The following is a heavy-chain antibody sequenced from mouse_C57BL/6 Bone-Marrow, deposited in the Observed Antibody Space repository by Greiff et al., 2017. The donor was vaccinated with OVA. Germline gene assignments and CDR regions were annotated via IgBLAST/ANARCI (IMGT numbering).Heavy chain of an antibody. CDR2: IYPRSGNT. J-gene: IGHJ2*01. D-gene: IGHD1-1*01. CDR3: ARWGYGSSYFDY. Sequence: VQLVESGAELARPGASVKLSCKASGYTFTSYGISWVKQRTGQGLEWIGEIYPRSGNTYYNEKFKGKATLTADKSSSTAYMELRSLTSEDSAVYFCARWGYGSSYFDYWGQGTTLTVSS. CDR1: GYTFTSYG. V-gene: IGHV1-81*01.